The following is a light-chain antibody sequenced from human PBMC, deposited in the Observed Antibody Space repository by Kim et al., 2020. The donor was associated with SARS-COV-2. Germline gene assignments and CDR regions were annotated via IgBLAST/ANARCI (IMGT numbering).Light chain of an antibody. Sequence: AIRMTQSPSSLSASTGDGVTITCRASQDIRSYLAWFQQKPGKAPNVLIYSASTLQSGVPSRFSGSGSGTDFTLTISRLQSEDFATYYCQQYYTYPIAFGQGTRLEIK. CDR3: QQYYTYPIA. CDR1: QDIRSY. J-gene: IGKJ5*01. CDR2: SAS. V-gene: IGKV1-8*01.